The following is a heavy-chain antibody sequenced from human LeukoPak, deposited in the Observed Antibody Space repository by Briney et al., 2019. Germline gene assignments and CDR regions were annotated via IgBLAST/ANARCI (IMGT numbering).Heavy chain of an antibody. J-gene: IGHJ4*02. V-gene: IGHV6-1*01. CDR3: GRETDFGVVTN. CDR2: TYYRSQQWHS. D-gene: IGHD3-3*01. Sequence: SQTLSLTYAISGDSVPSNGASWNWIRQSPSRGLEWLGRTYYRSQQWHSDYAPSVKGRITLNPDTSKNQFSLHLNSMTPEDTAVYYCGRETDFGVVTNWGQGTLVTVSS. CDR1: GDSVPSNGAS.